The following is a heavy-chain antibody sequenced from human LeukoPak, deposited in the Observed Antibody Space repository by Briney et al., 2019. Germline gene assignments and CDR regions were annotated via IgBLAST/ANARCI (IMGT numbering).Heavy chain of an antibody. CDR2: IYPGDSDT. CDR1: GYSFTSYW. CDR3: ARQLDAFGGVIADDAFDI. J-gene: IGHJ3*02. V-gene: IGHV5-51*01. D-gene: IGHD3-16*02. Sequence: KSGESLKISCKGSGYSFTSYWIGWVRQMPGKGLEWMGIIYPGDSDTRYSPSFQGQVTISADKSISSAYLQWSSLKASDTAMYYCARQLDAFGGVIADDAFDIWGQETMVTVSS.